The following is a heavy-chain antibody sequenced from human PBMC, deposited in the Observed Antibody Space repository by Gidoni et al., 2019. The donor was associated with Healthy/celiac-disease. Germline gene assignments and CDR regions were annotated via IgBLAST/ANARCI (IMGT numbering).Heavy chain of an antibody. CDR1: GGSIRSSSYY. D-gene: IGHD3-10*01. V-gene: IGHV4-39*01. J-gene: IGHJ3*02. CDR2: IYYSGST. CDR3: ARQSVVMVRGVIEAHAFDI. Sequence: QLQLQESGPGLVKPSETLSLTCTVSGGSIRSSSYYWGWIRQPPGKGLAWIGSIYYSGSTYYNPSLKSRVTISVDTSKNQFSLKLSAVTAADTAVYYCARQSVVMVRGVIEAHAFDIWGQGTMVTVSS.